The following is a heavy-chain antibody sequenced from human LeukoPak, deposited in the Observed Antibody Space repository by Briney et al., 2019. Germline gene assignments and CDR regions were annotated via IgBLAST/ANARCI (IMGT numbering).Heavy chain of an antibody. CDR1: GFSFSSYE. D-gene: IGHD4-11*01. CDR3: ARERTTVVSGTTIGAY. Sequence: GGSLRLSCAASGFSFSSYEMNWVRQAPGKGLEWISYISGSSTSIYYADSVKGRFTISRDNARNSLYLQMDSLRADDTAVYYCARERTTVVSGTTIGAYWGQGTLVTVSS. V-gene: IGHV3-48*03. CDR2: ISGSSTSI. J-gene: IGHJ4*02.